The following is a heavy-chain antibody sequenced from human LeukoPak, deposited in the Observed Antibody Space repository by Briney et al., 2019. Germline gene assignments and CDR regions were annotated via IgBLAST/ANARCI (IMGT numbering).Heavy chain of an antibody. V-gene: IGHV3-23*01. D-gene: IGHD1-26*01. J-gene: IGHJ4*02. CDR3: ANIIVGAVVDY. CDR2: ISGSGGST. CDR1: GFTFSSYA. Sequence: GGSLRLSCAASGFTFSSYAMSWVRQAPGKGLEWVSAISGSGGSTYYADSVKGRFTISRDNSKNTLYLRMNSLRAEDTAVYYCANIIVGAVVDYWGQGTLVTVSS.